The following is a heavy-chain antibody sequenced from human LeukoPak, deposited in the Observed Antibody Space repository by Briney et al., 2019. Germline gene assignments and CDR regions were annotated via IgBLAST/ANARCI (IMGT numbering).Heavy chain of an antibody. CDR3: ARRARGYSSGWSR. D-gene: IGHD6-19*01. Sequence: PSETLSLTCAVYGVSFSGYYWSWIRQPPGKGLEWIGEINHSGSTNYNPALKSRVTISVDTSKNQFSLKLSSVSAADTAVYYCARRARGYSSGWSRWGQGTLVTVSS. V-gene: IGHV4-34*01. J-gene: IGHJ4*02. CDR2: INHSGST. CDR1: GVSFSGYY.